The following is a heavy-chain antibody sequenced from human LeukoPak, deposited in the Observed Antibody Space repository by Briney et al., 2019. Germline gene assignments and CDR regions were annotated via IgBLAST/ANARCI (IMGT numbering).Heavy chain of an antibody. V-gene: IGHV3-21*01. D-gene: IGHD3-10*01. Sequence: GGSLRLSCAASGFTFSSYSMNWVRQAPGKGLEWVSSISSSSSYIYYADSVKGRFTISRDNAKNSLYLQMNSLRAVDTAVYYCARDGSWTKMDVWGKGTTVTVSS. J-gene: IGHJ6*04. CDR3: ARDGSWTKMDV. CDR2: ISSSSSYI. CDR1: GFTFSSYS.